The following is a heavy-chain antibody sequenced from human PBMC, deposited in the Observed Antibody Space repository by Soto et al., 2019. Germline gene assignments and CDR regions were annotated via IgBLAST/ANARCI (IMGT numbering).Heavy chain of an antibody. V-gene: IGHV5-51*01. CDR1: GYSLTSYW. D-gene: IGHD6-13*01. J-gene: IGHJ6*02. CDR3: ARRYSSSRQGFYYYGMDV. CDR2: IYPGESDT. Sequence: GESLKISCKGSGYSLTSYWIGWVRQMPGKGLEWMGIIYPGESDTRYNPSFQGQVTISADKSISTSYLQWSSLKASDTAMYYFARRYSSSRQGFYYYGMDVWGQGTTVTVSS.